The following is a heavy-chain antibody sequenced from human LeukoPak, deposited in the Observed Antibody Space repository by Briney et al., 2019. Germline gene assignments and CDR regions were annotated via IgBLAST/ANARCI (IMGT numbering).Heavy chain of an antibody. Sequence: GASVKVSCKASGYTFTSYGISWVRQAPGQGLEWMGWISAYNGNTNYAQKLQGRVTMTTDTSTSTAYMELRSLRSDDTAVYYCARNLYGSGWWYFDYWGQGTLVTVSS. D-gene: IGHD6-19*01. J-gene: IGHJ4*02. CDR1: GYTFTSYG. CDR2: ISAYNGNT. V-gene: IGHV1-18*01. CDR3: ARNLYGSGWWYFDY.